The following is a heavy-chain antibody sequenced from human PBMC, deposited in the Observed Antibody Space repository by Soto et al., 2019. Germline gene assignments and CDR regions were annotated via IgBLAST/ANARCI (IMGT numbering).Heavy chain of an antibody. J-gene: IGHJ5*02. CDR1: GGSISSYY. CDR3: ARVTKYYDFWSGYYIDNWFDP. CDR2: IYYSGST. Sequence: SETLSLTCTVSGGSISSYYWSWIRQPPGKGLEWIGYIYYSGSTNYNPSLKSRVTISVDTSKNQFSLKLSSVTAADTAVYYCARVTKYYDFWSGYYIDNWFDPWGQGTLVTVSS. D-gene: IGHD3-3*01. V-gene: IGHV4-59*01.